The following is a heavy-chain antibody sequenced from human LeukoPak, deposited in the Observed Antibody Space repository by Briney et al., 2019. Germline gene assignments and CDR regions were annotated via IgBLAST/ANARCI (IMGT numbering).Heavy chain of an antibody. CDR1: GYSFMTYW. D-gene: IGHD2-15*01. Sequence: GESLKISCQASGYSFMTYWIGWVRQMPGKGLEWMAIIYPGDSDTKYSPSFQGQVTISADKSISTAYLQWSSLKASDTAMYYCARRYCSGTSCHRIYCSGGSCYGDYFDYWGQGTLVTVSS. V-gene: IGHV5-51*01. CDR3: ARRYCSGTSCHRIYCSGGSCYGDYFDY. J-gene: IGHJ4*02. CDR2: IYPGDSDT.